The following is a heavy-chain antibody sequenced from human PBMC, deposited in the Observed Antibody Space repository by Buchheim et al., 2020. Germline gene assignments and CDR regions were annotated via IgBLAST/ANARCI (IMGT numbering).Heavy chain of an antibody. D-gene: IGHD2-15*01. Sequence: EVQLVQSGAEVKKPGESLKISCKGSGYSFTKYWIGWVRQMPGKGLEWMGIIYPGDPNTIYSPSFQGQVTISANKSMSTAYLQWSSLKVSDTAMYYCARHVLHGGSCYPDQWGQGTL. J-gene: IGHJ5*02. CDR1: GYSFTKYW. V-gene: IGHV5-51*01. CDR3: ARHVLHGGSCYPDQ. CDR2: IYPGDPNT.